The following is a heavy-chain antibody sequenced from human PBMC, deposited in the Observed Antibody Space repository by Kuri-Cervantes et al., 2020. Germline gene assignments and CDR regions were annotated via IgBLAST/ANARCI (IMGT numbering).Heavy chain of an antibody. J-gene: IGHJ4*02. V-gene: IGHV3-21*04. CDR1: GFTFSSYS. D-gene: IGHD3-10*01. CDR3: AKEDEYYGSGSYYNN. Sequence: GESLKISCAASGFTFSSYSMNWVRQAPGKGLEWVSSISSGSAYVYYADSVKGRFTISRDNAKNSLYLQMNSLRAEDTAVYYCAKEDEYYGSGSYYNNWGQGTLVTVSS. CDR2: ISSGSAYV.